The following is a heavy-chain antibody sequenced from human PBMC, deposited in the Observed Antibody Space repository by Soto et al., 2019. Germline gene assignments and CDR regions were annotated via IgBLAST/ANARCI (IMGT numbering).Heavy chain of an antibody. V-gene: IGHV3-49*03. CDR2: IRSKAYGGTT. CDR1: GFTFGDYA. J-gene: IGHJ6*03. D-gene: IGHD4-17*01. Sequence: GGSLRLSCTASGFTFGDYAMSWFRQAPGKGLEWVGFIRSKAYGGTTEYAASVKGRFTISRDDSKSIAYLQMNSLKTEDTAVYYCTRHADYGDYGVWGDYMDVWGKGTTVTVSS. CDR3: TRHADYGDYGVWGDYMDV.